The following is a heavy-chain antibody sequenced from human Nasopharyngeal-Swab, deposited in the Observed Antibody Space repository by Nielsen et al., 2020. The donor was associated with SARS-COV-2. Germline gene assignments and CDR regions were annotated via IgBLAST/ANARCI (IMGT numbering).Heavy chain of an antibody. CDR3: ARPYNWNCGWFDP. V-gene: IGHV1-69*13. CDR2: IIPIFGTA. D-gene: IGHD1-7*01. J-gene: IGHJ5*02. Sequence: SVKVSCKASGCTFSSYAISWVRQAPGQGLEWMGGIIPIFGTANYAQKFQGRVTITADESTSTAYMELSSLRSEDTAVYYCARPYNWNCGWFDPWGQGTLVTVSS. CDR1: GCTFSSYA.